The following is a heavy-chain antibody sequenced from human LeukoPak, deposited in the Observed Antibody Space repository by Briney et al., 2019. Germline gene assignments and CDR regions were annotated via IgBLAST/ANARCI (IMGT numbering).Heavy chain of an antibody. J-gene: IGHJ3*02. Sequence: GGSLRLSCAASGFTFTMFGMNWVRQAPGKGLEWVSYIDARSGIVYYADSVQGRFTISRDDAKDSVFLQMNSLRVDDTAVYYCARTYDFGRGPPGDAFDNWGQGTLVTVPS. CDR3: ARTYDFGRGPPGDAFDN. D-gene: IGHD3-3*01. CDR2: IDARSGIV. CDR1: GFTFTMFG. V-gene: IGHV3-48*04.